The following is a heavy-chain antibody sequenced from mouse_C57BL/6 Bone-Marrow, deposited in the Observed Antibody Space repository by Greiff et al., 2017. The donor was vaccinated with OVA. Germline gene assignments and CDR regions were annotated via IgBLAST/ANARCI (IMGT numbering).Heavy chain of an antibody. J-gene: IGHJ4*01. D-gene: IGHD1-1*01. Sequence: EVQVVESGPGLVKPSQSLSLTCSVTGYSITSGYYWNWIRQFPGNKLEWMGYISYDGSNNYNPSLKNRISITRDKSKNQFFLKLNSVTTEDTATYYCANYYGSSYDAMDYWGQGTSVTVSS. CDR3: ANYYGSSYDAMDY. V-gene: IGHV3-6*01. CDR2: ISYDGSN. CDR1: GYSITSGYY.